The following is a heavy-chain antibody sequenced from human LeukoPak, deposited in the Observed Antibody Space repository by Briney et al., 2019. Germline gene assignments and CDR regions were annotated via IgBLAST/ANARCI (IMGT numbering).Heavy chain of an antibody. J-gene: IGHJ5*02. CDR3: ASLDCTNGVCYGFDP. D-gene: IGHD2-8*01. CDR2: ISSSSSTI. V-gene: IGHV3-48*01. Sequence: GGSQRLSCAASGFTFSSYSMNWVRQAPGKGLEWVSYISSSSSTIYYADSVKGRFTISRDNAKNSLYLQMNSLRAEDTAVYYCASLDCTNGVCYGFDPWGQGTLVTVSS. CDR1: GFTFSSYS.